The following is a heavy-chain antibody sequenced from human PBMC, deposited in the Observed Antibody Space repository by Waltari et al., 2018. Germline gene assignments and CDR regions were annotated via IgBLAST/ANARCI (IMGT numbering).Heavy chain of an antibody. CDR1: GGSISSSSSF. D-gene: IGHD6-13*01. V-gene: IGHV4-39*01. CDR2: IYYSATT. Sequence: QLQLQESGPGLVKPSETLSLTCTVAGGSISSSSSFWGVIRQPPGKGLEWIGSIYYSATTYYNPSLQSRVTISVDTSKNQFSLKLSSVTAADTAVYYCARHGPYSSSWTLGAFDIWGQGTMVTVSS. CDR3: ARHGPYSSSWTLGAFDI. J-gene: IGHJ3*02.